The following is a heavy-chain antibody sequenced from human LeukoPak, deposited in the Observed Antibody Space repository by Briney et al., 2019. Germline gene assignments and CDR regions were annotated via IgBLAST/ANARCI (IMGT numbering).Heavy chain of an antibody. CDR1: GYTFTSYD. D-gene: IGHD3-3*01. Sequence: ASVKVSCKASGYTFTSYDINWVRQATGQGLEWMGWMNPNSGNTSYAQKFQGRVTMTRNTSISTAYMELSSLRSEDTAVYYCARSWIHDFWSGLIKPRTYFDYWGQGTLVTVSS. CDR2: MNPNSGNT. V-gene: IGHV1-8*01. J-gene: IGHJ4*02. CDR3: ARSWIHDFWSGLIKPRTYFDY.